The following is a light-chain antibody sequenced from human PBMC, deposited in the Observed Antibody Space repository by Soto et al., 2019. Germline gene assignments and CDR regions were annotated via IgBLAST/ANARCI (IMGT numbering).Light chain of an antibody. CDR1: SSNIGGNN. CDR3: AAWDDSLNGVV. V-gene: IGLV1-44*01. J-gene: IGLJ2*01. CDR2: SNN. Sequence: QSVLTQPPSASGTPGQRVTISCSGSSSNIGGNNVNWYQQLPGAAPKLLIYSNNQRPSGVPDRFSGSKSGTSASVAISGLQSEDEADYYCAAWDDSLNGVVFGGGTKLTVL.